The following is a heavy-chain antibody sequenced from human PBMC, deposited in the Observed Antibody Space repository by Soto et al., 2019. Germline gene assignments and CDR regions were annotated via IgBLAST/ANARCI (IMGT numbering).Heavy chain of an antibody. Sequence: ASVKVSCKASGYTFTSYGIGWVRQAPGQGLEWMGWISAYNGNTNYAQKLQGRVTMTTDTSTSTAYMELRSLRSDDTAVYYCARRNVGHIAARHDPWGQGTLVTVSS. D-gene: IGHD6-6*01. V-gene: IGHV1-18*04. CDR1: GYTFTSYG. CDR2: ISAYNGNT. CDR3: ARRNVGHIAARHDP. J-gene: IGHJ5*02.